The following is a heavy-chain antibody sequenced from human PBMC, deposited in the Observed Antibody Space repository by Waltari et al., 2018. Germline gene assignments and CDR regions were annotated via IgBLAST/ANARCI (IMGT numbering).Heavy chain of an antibody. J-gene: IGHJ3*02. Sequence: QLQLQESGPGLVKPSETLSLTCTVSGGSISSSSYYWGWIRQPPGNGLERTGITEYSGSYCNSPARKSRITSNGDTSKNRFSLRLSSGTAADTAVYCGARGVRYFDWFQDAFDIWGQGTMVTVSS. CDR1: GGSISSSSYY. D-gene: IGHD3-9*01. CDR2: TEYSGSY. CDR3: ARGVRYFDWFQDAFDI. V-gene: IGHV4-39*01.